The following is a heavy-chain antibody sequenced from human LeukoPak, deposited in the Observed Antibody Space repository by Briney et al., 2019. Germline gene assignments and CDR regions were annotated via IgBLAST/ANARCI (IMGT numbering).Heavy chain of an antibody. CDR3: ARDPHCSGSRCPFDY. J-gene: IGHJ4*02. Sequence: SETLSLTCAASGDSFIGYFWTWIRQAPGKGLEWIGDINHSGRTNYNPSLQRRVSISVDTSKNQFSLKLTSVTAADTAVYYCARDPHCSGSRCPFDYWGQGALVTVSS. V-gene: IGHV4-34*01. D-gene: IGHD2-2*01. CDR2: INHSGRT. CDR1: GDSFIGYF.